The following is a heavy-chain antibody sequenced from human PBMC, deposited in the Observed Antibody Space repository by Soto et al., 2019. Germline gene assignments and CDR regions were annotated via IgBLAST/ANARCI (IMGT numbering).Heavy chain of an antibody. CDR3: AKDEGTSSTVFDY. Sequence: PGGSLRLSCVASGFTFKAYAMGWVRQAPGKGLEWVSSITATNGNTYYADSVRGRFTISRDNSRNSLFLQMNGLRPEDSALYYCAKDEGTSSTVFDYWGQGTLVTGSS. CDR2: ITATNGNT. J-gene: IGHJ4*02. CDR1: GFTFKAYA. D-gene: IGHD4-4*01. V-gene: IGHV3-23*01.